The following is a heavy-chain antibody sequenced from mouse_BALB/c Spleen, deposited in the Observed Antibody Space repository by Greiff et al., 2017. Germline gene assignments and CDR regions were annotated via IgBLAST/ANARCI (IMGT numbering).Heavy chain of an antibody. J-gene: IGHJ2*01. D-gene: IGHD3-3*01. CDR2: ISSGSSTI. V-gene: IGHV5-17*02. Sequence: DVHLVESGGGLVQPGGSRKLSCAASGFTFSSSGMHWVRQAPKKGLEWVAYISSGSSTIYYADTVKGRFTISRDNPKNTLFLQMTSLRSEDTAMYYCARSRTFDYWGQGTTLTVSS. CDR3: ARSRTFDY. CDR1: GFTFSSSG.